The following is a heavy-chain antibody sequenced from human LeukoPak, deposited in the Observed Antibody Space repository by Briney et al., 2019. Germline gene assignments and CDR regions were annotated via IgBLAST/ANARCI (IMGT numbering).Heavy chain of an antibody. J-gene: IGHJ4*02. CDR3: AKDKYSSGWLYYFDY. CDR1: GFTFSSYA. D-gene: IGHD6-19*01. CDR2: ISYDGSNK. Sequence: GGSLRLSCAASGFTFSSYAMHWVRQAPGKGLEWVAVISYDGSNKYYADSVKGRFTISRDNAKNSLYLQMNSLRAEDTAVYYCAKDKYSSGWLYYFDYWGQGTLVTVSS. V-gene: IGHV3-30-3*01.